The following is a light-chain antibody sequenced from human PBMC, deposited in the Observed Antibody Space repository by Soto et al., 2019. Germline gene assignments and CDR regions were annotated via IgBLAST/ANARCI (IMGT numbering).Light chain of an antibody. CDR2: GNN. CDR3: QSYDSSLSGFV. CDR1: SSNIGAHYD. Sequence: QAVVTQPPSVSGAPGQRVIISCTGSSSNIGAHYDVHWYQQLPGTVPKVLIFGNNNRPSGVPDRFSGSKSGTSASLAITGLQAEDEADYYCQSYDSSLSGFVFGTGTKVTVL. J-gene: IGLJ1*01. V-gene: IGLV1-40*01.